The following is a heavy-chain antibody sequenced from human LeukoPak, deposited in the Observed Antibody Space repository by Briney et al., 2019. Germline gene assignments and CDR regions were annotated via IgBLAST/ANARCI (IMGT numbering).Heavy chain of an antibody. Sequence: GGSLRLSCAASGFTFDDYAMHWVRQAPGKGLEWVSGISWNSGSIGYADSVKGRFTISRDNAKNSLYLQMNSLRAEDTALYYCAKVYGSGKPPYYYYGMDVWGQGTTVTVSS. CDR2: ISWNSGSI. D-gene: IGHD3-10*01. CDR1: GFTFDDYA. CDR3: AKVYGSGKPPYYYYGMDV. V-gene: IGHV3-9*01. J-gene: IGHJ6*02.